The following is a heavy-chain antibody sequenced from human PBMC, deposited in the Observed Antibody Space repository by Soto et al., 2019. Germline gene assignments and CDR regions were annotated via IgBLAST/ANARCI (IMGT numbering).Heavy chain of an antibody. Sequence: GESLKISCKGSGYSFTSYWISWVRQMPGKGLEWMGRIAPSDSYTNYSPSFQGHVTISADKSISTAYLQWSSLKASDTAMYYCASSTGGDDVAYYYGMDVWGQGTTVTVSS. CDR1: GYSFTSYW. D-gene: IGHD2-2*01. V-gene: IGHV5-10-1*01. CDR3: ASSTGGDDVAYYYGMDV. J-gene: IGHJ6*02. CDR2: IAPSDSYT.